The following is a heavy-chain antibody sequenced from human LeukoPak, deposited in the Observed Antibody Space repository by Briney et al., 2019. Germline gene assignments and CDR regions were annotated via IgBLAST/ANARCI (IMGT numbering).Heavy chain of an antibody. Sequence: GGSLRLSCAASGFTFSDSFMSWVRQAPGKGLEWVGRSRYKADSYTAEYAASVKGRFTISRDVSKNSLYLQISSLETEDAAVYYCATSSWYRLAYWGQGSLVTVSS. CDR3: ATSSWYRLAY. CDR2: SRYKADSYTA. CDR1: GFTFSDSF. J-gene: IGHJ4*02. V-gene: IGHV3-72*01. D-gene: IGHD6-13*01.